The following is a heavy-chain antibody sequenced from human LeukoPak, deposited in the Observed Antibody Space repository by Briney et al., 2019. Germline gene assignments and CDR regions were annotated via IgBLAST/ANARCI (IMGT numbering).Heavy chain of an antibody. CDR1: GYTLTSYG. CDR3: ARPIAVAGTLYFDY. D-gene: IGHD6-19*01. Sequence: ASVKVSCKASGYTLTSYGISWVRQAPGQGLEWMGWISAYNGNTNYAQKLQGRVTMTTDTSTSTAYMELRSLRSDDTAVYYCARPIAVAGTLYFDYWGQGTLVTVSS. J-gene: IGHJ4*02. V-gene: IGHV1-18*04. CDR2: ISAYNGNT.